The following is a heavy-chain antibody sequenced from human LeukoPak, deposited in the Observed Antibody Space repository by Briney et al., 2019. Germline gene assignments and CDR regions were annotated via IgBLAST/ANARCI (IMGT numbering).Heavy chain of an antibody. J-gene: IGHJ4*02. CDR1: GFTFSSYE. CDR2: ISSRSSYI. V-gene: IGHV3-21*01. D-gene: IGHD3-3*01. CDR3: ASQSSGGFFEDY. Sequence: PGGSLRLSCVASGFTFSSYEMHWVRQAPGKGLEWVSSISSRSSYIFYVDSVKGRFTVSRDNAKNSLYLQMNSLRAEDTAVYYCASQSSGGFFEDYWGQGTLVTVSS.